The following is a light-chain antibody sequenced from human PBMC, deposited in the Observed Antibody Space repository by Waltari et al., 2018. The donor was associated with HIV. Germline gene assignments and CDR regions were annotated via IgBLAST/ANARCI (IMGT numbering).Light chain of an antibody. CDR2: SAS. V-gene: IGKV1-9*01. CDR1: QGISSS. CDR3: QQLNTYPPF. Sequence: QLTQSPSFLSASVGDRVTITCRASQGISSSLAWYQQKPGKAPNLLIYSASTLQSGVPLRFSGGGSGTEFTLTISNLQPEDFATYYCQQLNTYPPFFGGGTKVDIK. J-gene: IGKJ4*01.